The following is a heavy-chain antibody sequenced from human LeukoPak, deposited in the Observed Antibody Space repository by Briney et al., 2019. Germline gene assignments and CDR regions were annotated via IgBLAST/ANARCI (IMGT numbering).Heavy chain of an antibody. Sequence: PSETLSLTCDVSGDSISSYYWSWIRQPPGKGLEWIGYTYFTGSTHYNPSLKSRVTITIDTSKNQFSLKLSSVTAADTAVYYCARDRHYGSGSYSMYYFDYWGQGTLVTVSS. D-gene: IGHD3-10*01. CDR2: TYFTGST. CDR3: ARDRHYGSGSYSMYYFDY. CDR1: GDSISSYY. J-gene: IGHJ4*02. V-gene: IGHV4-59*01.